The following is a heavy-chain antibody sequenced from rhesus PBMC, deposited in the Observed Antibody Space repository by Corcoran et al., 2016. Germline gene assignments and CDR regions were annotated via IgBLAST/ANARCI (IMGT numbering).Heavy chain of an antibody. CDR3: ARVHSSGWNYFDY. CDR2: IYLDDDK. D-gene: IGHD6-31*01. J-gene: IGHJ4*01. V-gene: IGHV2-1*01. Sequence: QVTLKESGPALVKPTQTLTLTCTFSGFSLSTSGMGVGWFRHPSRKTLEWLELIYLDDDKRYRTSLKSRRTISRDTSKKHVVLTMTNMDPVDTATYYCARVHSSGWNYFDYWGQGVLVTVSS. CDR1: GFSLSTSGMG.